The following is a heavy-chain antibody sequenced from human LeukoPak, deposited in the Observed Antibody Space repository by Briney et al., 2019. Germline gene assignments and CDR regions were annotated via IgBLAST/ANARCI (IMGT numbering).Heavy chain of an antibody. CDR3: ARDHWQTPSYFDY. J-gene: IGHJ4*02. D-gene: IGHD1-1*01. CDR1: GYRFINYD. CDR2: ISVYNANT. V-gene: IGHV1-18*01. Sequence: ASARLSCKASGYRFINYDISWVRQAPGQGLEWMGRISVYNANTSYAQKLQGRVTMTTDTSTSTAYMELRSLRSVDTAVYYCARDHWQTPSYFDYWGQGTLVTVSS.